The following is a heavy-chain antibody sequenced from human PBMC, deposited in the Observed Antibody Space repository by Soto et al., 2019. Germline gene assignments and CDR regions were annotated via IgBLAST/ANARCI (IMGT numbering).Heavy chain of an antibody. CDR3: ARVGMVAGIAVAGYFDY. V-gene: IGHV4-59*01. CDR1: GGSIISYY. J-gene: IGHJ4*02. CDR2: IYYSGST. Sequence: SETLSLTCTVSGGSIISYYWSWIRQPPWKGLEWIGYIYYSGSTNYNPSLKSRVTISVDTSKNQFSLKLSSVTAADTAVYYCARVGMVAGIAVAGYFDYWGQGTLVTVSS. D-gene: IGHD6-19*01.